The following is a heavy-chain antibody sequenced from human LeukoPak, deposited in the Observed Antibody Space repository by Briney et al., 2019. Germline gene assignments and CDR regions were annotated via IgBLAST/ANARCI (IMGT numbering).Heavy chain of an antibody. Sequence: GGSLRLSCAASGFTFSSYSMNWVRQAPGKGLEWVSSISSSSSYIYYAGSVKGRFTISRDNAKNSLYLQMNSLRAEDTAVYYCARGGRDGYNLYFDYWGQGTLVTVSS. CDR1: GFTFSSYS. V-gene: IGHV3-21*01. D-gene: IGHD5-24*01. CDR2: ISSSSSYI. J-gene: IGHJ4*02. CDR3: ARGGRDGYNLYFDY.